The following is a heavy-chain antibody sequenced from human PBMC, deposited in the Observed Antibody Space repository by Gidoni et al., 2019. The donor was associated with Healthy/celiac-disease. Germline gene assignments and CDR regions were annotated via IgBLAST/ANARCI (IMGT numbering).Heavy chain of an antibody. J-gene: IGHJ4*02. V-gene: IGHV3-23*01. D-gene: IGHD3-22*01. CDR1: GFTFSSYA. CDR2: ISGSGGST. CDR3: AKGTMIVVVISYYFDY. Sequence: EVQLLESGGGLVQPGGSLRLSCAASGFTFSSYAMSWVRQAPGKGLEWVSAISGSGGSTYYADSVKGRFTISRDNSKNTLYLQMNSLRAEDTAVYYCAKGTMIVVVISYYFDYWGQGTLVTVSS.